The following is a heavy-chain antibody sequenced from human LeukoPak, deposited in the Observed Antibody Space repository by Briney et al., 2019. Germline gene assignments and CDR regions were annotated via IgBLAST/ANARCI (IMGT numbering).Heavy chain of an antibody. V-gene: IGHV3-33*08. CDR1: GFTISSNG. J-gene: IGHJ4*02. CDR2: IWYDGSNK. Sequence: AESLTLSCAASGFTISSNGRHWVRQAAGKGLEWVAVIWYDGSNKYYADSVKGRFTISRDNSKNTLFLQMNSLRAEDTAVYYCARARYSGWDTTYFDYWGQGTLVTVSS. CDR3: ARARYSGWDTTYFDY. D-gene: IGHD6-19*01.